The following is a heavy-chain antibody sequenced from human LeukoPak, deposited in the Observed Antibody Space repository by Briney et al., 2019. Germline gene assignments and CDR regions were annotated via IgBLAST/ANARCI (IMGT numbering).Heavy chain of an antibody. CDR3: VRDSYSRDLDY. J-gene: IGHJ4*02. CDR2: IKEDGSEQ. V-gene: IGHV3-7*01. D-gene: IGHD3-22*01. Sequence: GRSLRLSCAASGFTFSSYGMHWVRQAPGKGLEWVANIKEDGSEQYYVDSLKGRFTISRDNAKNSLYLQMNSLRAEDTAVYYCVRDSYSRDLDYWGQGTLVTVSS. CDR1: GFTFSSYG.